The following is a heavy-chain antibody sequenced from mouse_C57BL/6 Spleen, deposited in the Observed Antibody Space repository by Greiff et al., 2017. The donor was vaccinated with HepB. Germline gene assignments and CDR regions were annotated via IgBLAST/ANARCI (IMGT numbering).Heavy chain of an antibody. J-gene: IGHJ4*01. D-gene: IGHD2-5*01. CDR2: INPSSGYT. V-gene: IGHV1-7*01. CDR1: GYTFTSYW. Sequence: VQLQQSGAELAKPGASVKLSCKASGYTFTSYWMHWVKQRPGQGLEWIGYINPSSGYTKYNQKFKDKATLTADKSSSTAYMQLSSLTYEDSAVYYCARQEDSNYYAMDYWGQGTSVTVSS. CDR3: ARQEDSNYYAMDY.